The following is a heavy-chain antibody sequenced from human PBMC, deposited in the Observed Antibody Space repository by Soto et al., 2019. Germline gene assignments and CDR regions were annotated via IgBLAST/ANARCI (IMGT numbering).Heavy chain of an antibody. CDR3: AKHSGYYDFDS. CDR1: GGSISSAY. CDR2: IDYSGST. Sequence: SETLSLTCIVSGGSISSAYWSWVRQPPGKGLEWIAYIDYSGSTHPNPSLKGRVTMSLDTSKNQFSLKLSSVTASDTAVYFCAKHSGYYDFDSWGQGTRVTVSS. J-gene: IGHJ4*02. V-gene: IGHV4-59*03. D-gene: IGHD5-12*01.